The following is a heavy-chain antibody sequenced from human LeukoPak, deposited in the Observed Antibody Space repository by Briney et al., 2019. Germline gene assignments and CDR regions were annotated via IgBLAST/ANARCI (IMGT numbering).Heavy chain of an antibody. CDR3: ARIRGTYCVSTSCSFEDF. D-gene: IGHD2-2*01. J-gene: IGHJ4*02. V-gene: IGHV2-70*17. CDR1: GFSLSTTGMS. Sequence: SGPTLVNPTQTLTLTCTFSGFSLSTTGMSVSWIHQPLGKALEWLARIDWDDDKFYSTSLKTRLTISKDTSRSQVVLTVTDMGPVDTATYYCARIRGTYCVSTSCSFEDFWGQGTLVTVSS. CDR2: IDWDDDK.